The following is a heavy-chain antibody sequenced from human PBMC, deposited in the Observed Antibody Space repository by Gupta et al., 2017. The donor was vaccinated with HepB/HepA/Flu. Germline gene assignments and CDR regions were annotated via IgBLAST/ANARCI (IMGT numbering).Heavy chain of an antibody. Sequence: QVQLVESGGGVVQPGRSLRLSCAASGFTFSSYGMPWVRQAPGKGLEWVAVIWYDGSNKYYADSVKGRFTISRDNSKNTLYLQMNSLRAEDTAVYYCAREQLWFYYYYGMDVWGQGTTVTVSS. CDR1: GFTFSSYG. CDR2: IWYDGSNK. D-gene: IGHD5-18*01. CDR3: AREQLWFYYYYGMDV. V-gene: IGHV3-33*01. J-gene: IGHJ6*02.